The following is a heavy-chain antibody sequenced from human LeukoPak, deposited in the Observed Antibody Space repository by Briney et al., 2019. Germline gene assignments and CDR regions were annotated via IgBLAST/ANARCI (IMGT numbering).Heavy chain of an antibody. D-gene: IGHD6-13*01. Sequence: SETLSLTCTVSGYSISSGYYWGWIRQPPGKGLEWIGSIYYSGSTYYNPSLKSRVTISVDTSKNQFSLKLSSVTAADTAVYYCARSIAAAPGYYYYYMDVWGKGTTVTVSS. CDR2: IYYSGST. V-gene: IGHV4-38-2*02. CDR3: ARSIAAAPGYYYYYMDV. J-gene: IGHJ6*03. CDR1: GYSISSGYY.